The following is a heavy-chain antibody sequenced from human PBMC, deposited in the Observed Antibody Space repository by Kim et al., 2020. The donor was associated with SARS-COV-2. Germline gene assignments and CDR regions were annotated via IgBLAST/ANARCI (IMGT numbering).Heavy chain of an antibody. Sequence: SRVTISVDTSKNQFSLKLSSVTAADTAVYYCARGGRYCSGGSCYSDYFDYWGQGTLVTVSS. J-gene: IGHJ4*02. V-gene: IGHV4-34*01. CDR3: ARGGRYCSGGSCYSDYFDY. D-gene: IGHD2-15*01.